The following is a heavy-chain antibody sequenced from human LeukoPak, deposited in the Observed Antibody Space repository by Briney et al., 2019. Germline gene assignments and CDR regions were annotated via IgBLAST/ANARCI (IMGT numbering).Heavy chain of an antibody. CDR1: GGSISSLY. Sequence: PSDTLSLTCSVSGGSISSLYWSWIRQPPGKGLEWIGYIYYTGSTNYNPSLKSRVTMLVDMSKNQFSLRLSSVTAADTAVYYCARHRAYSSSSPFDYWGQGTLVTVSS. J-gene: IGHJ4*02. CDR2: IYYTGST. CDR3: ARHRAYSSSSPFDY. D-gene: IGHD6-6*01. V-gene: IGHV4-59*08.